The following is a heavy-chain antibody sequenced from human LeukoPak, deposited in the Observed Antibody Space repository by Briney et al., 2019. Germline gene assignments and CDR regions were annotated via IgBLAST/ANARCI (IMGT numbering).Heavy chain of an antibody. D-gene: IGHD3-10*01. Sequence: PGGSLRLSRAASGFTFSSYGMHWVRQAPGKGLEWMAVIWYDGSNKYYADSVKGRFTISRDNSKNTLYLQMNSLRAEDTAVYYCARGSLSLLWFGESAKSFFDYWGQGTLVTVSS. CDR2: IWYDGSNK. CDR1: GFTFSSYG. CDR3: ARGSLSLLWFGESAKSFFDY. J-gene: IGHJ4*02. V-gene: IGHV3-33*01.